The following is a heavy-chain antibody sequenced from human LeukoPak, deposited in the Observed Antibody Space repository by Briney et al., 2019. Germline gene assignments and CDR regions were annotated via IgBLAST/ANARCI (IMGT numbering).Heavy chain of an antibody. J-gene: IGHJ4*02. D-gene: IGHD3-22*01. Sequence: SQTLSLTCTVSGGFISSGSYYWSWIRQPAGKGLEWIGRIYTSGSTNYNPSLKSRVTISVDTSKNQFSLKLSSVTAADTAVYYCARFNGDSSGYYFGTIDYWGQGTLVTVSS. CDR1: GGFISSGSYY. CDR3: ARFNGDSSGYYFGTIDY. CDR2: IYTSGST. V-gene: IGHV4-61*02.